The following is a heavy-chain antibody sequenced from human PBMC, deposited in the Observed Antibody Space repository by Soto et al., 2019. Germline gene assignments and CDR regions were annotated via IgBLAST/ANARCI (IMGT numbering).Heavy chain of an antibody. CDR1: GFTFTNYL. CDR2: IDKSGGDT. V-gene: IGHV3-23*05. Sequence: EVQLLESGGDLVQPGGSLRLSCAASGFTFTNYLMTWVRQAPGKGLEWVSSIDKSGGDTYYADSVKGRFTISRDNSKNTLYLQMTGLRAEDTALYYCAKDTYRRSCYFWGQGTVVTVSS. D-gene: IGHD2-2*01. J-gene: IGHJ4*02. CDR3: AKDTYRRSCYF.